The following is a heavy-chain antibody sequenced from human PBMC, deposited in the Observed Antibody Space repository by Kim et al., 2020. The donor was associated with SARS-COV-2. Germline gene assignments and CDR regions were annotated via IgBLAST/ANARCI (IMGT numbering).Heavy chain of an antibody. CDR2: INPSGGST. J-gene: IGHJ6*02. CDR1: GYTFTSYY. D-gene: IGHD3-10*01. V-gene: IGHV1-46*01. Sequence: ASVKVSCEASGYTFTSYYMHWVRQAPGQGLEWMGIINPSGGSTSYAQNFRGRVIMTRDTSTSTVYMELSSLRSEDTALYYCARGGYGSGRRYGMDVWGQGTTVTVSS. CDR3: ARGGYGSGRRYGMDV.